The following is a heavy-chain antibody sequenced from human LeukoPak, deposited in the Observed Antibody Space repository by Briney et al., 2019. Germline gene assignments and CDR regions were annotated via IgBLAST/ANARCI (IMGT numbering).Heavy chain of an antibody. Sequence: KASETLSLTCAVYGGSFSGYYWSWIRQPPGKGLEWIGEINHSGSNNYNPSLKSRVTISVDTSKNQFSLKLSSVTAADTAVYYCARSVRRFYGSLNWFDPWGQGTLVTVSS. CDR2: INHSGSN. V-gene: IGHV4-34*01. D-gene: IGHD3-10*01. CDR1: GGSFSGYY. J-gene: IGHJ5*02. CDR3: ARSVRRFYGSLNWFDP.